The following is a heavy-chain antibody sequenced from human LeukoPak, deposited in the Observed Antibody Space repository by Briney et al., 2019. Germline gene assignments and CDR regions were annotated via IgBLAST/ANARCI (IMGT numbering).Heavy chain of an antibody. V-gene: IGHV4-38-2*02. Sequence: SETLSLTCTVSGYSISTSYYWGWIRPAPGKGLEWFGSIHHSGSTYYNPSLKSRVTISVDTSKNQFSLILSSVTAADTAVYYCARDSRGGNSYYFDSWGQGALVTVSS. J-gene: IGHJ4*02. CDR3: ARDSRGGNSYYFDS. D-gene: IGHD4-23*01. CDR2: IHHSGST. CDR1: GYSISTSYY.